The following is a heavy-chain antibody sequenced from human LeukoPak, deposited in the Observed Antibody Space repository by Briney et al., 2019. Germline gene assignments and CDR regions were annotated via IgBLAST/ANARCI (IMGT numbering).Heavy chain of an antibody. Sequence: GGSLRLSCAASGFTFSSYGMPWVRQAPGKGLEWVAVIWYDGSNKYYADSVKGRFTISRDNSKNTLYLQMNSLRAEDTAVYYCARERRNRWRAYFDYWGQGTLVTVSS. CDR3: ARERRNRWRAYFDY. CDR2: IWYDGSNK. J-gene: IGHJ4*02. CDR1: GFTFSSYG. V-gene: IGHV3-33*01. D-gene: IGHD2/OR15-2a*01.